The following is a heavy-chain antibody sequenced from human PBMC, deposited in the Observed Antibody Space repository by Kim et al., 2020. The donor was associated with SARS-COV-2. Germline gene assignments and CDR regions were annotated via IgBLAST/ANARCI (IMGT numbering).Heavy chain of an antibody. J-gene: IGHJ4*02. CDR1: GFNFNNFW. Sequence: GGSLRLSCVASGFNFNNFWMHWVRQAPGKGLVWVSRVNSDGSSTSYADSVKGRFTISRDNARNTLYLQMNSLRAEDTAVYYCASLSTWYVWGKVDYWGQGTLVTVSS. V-gene: IGHV3-74*01. CDR2: VNSDGSST. CDR3: ASLSTWYVWGKVDY. D-gene: IGHD3-16*01.